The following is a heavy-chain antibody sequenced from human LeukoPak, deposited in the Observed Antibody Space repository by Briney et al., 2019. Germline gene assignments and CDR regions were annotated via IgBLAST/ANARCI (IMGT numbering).Heavy chain of an antibody. CDR1: GGSISSYY. CDR3: ARDRRDSSSWYFGAFDI. D-gene: IGHD6-13*01. CDR2: IYYSGST. V-gene: IGHV4-59*01. J-gene: IGHJ3*02. Sequence: SETLSLTCTVSGGSISSYYWSWIRQPPGKGLEWIGYIYYSGSTDYNPSLKRRVTISVDTSKNQFSLKLSSVTAADTAVYYCARDRRDSSSWYFGAFDIWGQGTMVTVSS.